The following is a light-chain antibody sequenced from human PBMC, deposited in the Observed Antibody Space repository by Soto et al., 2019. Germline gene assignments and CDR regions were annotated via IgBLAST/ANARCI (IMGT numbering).Light chain of an antibody. J-gene: IGKJ5*01. V-gene: IGKV3-15*01. CDR3: QQYDQWPIT. Sequence: RVITQSPATLSVSPGERAPLSCRASQSVSSNLAWYQQKPGQAPRLLIYGASTRATGIPARFSGSGSGTEFTLTISSLQSEDFAVYYCQQYDQWPITFGQGTRLEIK. CDR2: GAS. CDR1: QSVSSN.